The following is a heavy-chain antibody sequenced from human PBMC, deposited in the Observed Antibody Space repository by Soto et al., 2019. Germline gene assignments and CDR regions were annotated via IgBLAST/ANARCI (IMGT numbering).Heavy chain of an antibody. CDR1: GFTFDDYA. D-gene: IGHD2-15*01. CDR3: AKGNGGNAAHFDY. Sequence: EVQLVESGGGLVQPGRSLRLSCAASGFTFDDYAMHWVRQAPGKGLEWVSGISWNSGRIGYADSVKGRFTIARDNAKNSLYLQMDSLRAEDTALYYCAKGNGGNAAHFDYWGQGTLVTVSS. CDR2: ISWNSGRI. J-gene: IGHJ4*02. V-gene: IGHV3-9*01.